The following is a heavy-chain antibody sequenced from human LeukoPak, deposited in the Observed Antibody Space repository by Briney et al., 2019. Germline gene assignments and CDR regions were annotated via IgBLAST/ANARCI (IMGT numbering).Heavy chain of an antibody. Sequence: SETLSLTCTVSGGSISSYYWSWIRQPPGKGLEWIGYIYYSGSTNYNPSLKSRVTISVDTSKNQFSLKLSSVTAADTAVYYCARLGSRPAYYYYYMDVWGKGTTVTVSS. CDR1: GGSISSYY. V-gene: IGHV4-59*12. D-gene: IGHD3-10*01. CDR3: ARLGSRPAYYYYYMDV. CDR2: IYYSGST. J-gene: IGHJ6*03.